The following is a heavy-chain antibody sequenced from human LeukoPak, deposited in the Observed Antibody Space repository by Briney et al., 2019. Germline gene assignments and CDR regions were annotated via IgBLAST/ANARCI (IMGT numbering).Heavy chain of an antibody. CDR1: GYTFTSYA. J-gene: IGHJ4*02. Sequence: ASVKVSCKASGYTFTSYAISWVRQAPGQGLEWMGGIIPIFGTANYAQKFQGRVTITADESTSTAYMELSSLRSEDTAVYYCAREAHYYDSSGSFDYWGQGTLVTVSS. D-gene: IGHD3-22*01. CDR2: IIPIFGTA. CDR3: AREAHYYDSSGSFDY. V-gene: IGHV1-69*13.